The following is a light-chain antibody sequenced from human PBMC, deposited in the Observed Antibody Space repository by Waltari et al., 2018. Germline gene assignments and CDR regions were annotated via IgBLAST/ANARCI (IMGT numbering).Light chain of an antibody. CDR2: DVS. CDR1: QGISRH. J-gene: IGKJ1*01. Sequence: DFQLTQSPSFLSASVGDRVTITCRASQGISRHLAWYQQKPGEAPKLLIYDVSTLQSGVPSRFSGSGFGTEFTLTISSLQAEDVAFYYCQQYYTTPWTFGQGTKVEIK. V-gene: IGKV1-9*01. CDR3: QQYYTTPWT.